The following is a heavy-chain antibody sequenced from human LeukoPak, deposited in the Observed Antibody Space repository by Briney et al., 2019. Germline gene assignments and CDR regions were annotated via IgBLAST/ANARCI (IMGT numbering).Heavy chain of an antibody. V-gene: IGHV4-34*01. J-gene: IGHJ5*02. CDR1: GGSVSGYY. CDR2: INHSGNT. CDR3: VTEPGYCTGGRCYGGWFDP. Sequence: SETLSLTCAVYGGSVSGYYWSWIRQAPGKGLEWIGEINHSGNTNYNPSLKSRVTISLDTSKNQFSLKLNSVTAADTAVYYCVTEPGYCTGGRCYGGWFDPWGQGTLVTVSS. D-gene: IGHD2-15*01.